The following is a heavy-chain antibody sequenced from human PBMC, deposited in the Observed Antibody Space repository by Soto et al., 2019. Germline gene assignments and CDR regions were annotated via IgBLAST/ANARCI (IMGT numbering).Heavy chain of an antibody. D-gene: IGHD1-1*01. CDR2: TYYRSKWYN. V-gene: IGHV6-1*01. CDR1: GDSVSSNSAA. J-gene: IGHJ6*02. Sequence: SQTLSLTCAISGDSVSSNSAAWNWIRQSPSRGLEWLGRTYYRSKWYNDYAVSVKSRITINPDTSKNQFSLQLNSVTPEDTAVYYCARVVSDELEFRGPISSYYSSYGMDVWGQGTTVTVSS. CDR3: ARVVSDELEFRGPISSYYSSYGMDV.